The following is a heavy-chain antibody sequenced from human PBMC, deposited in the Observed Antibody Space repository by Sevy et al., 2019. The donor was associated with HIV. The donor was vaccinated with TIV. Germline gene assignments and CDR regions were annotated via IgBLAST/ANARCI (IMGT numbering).Heavy chain of an antibody. CDR1: GFTFSSYS. CDR2: ISSSSSYI. CDR3: ARDQGKASTRVRYGMDV. V-gene: IGHV3-21*01. Sequence: GGSLRLSCAASGFTFSSYSMNWVRQAPGKGLEWVSSISSSSSYIYYADSVKGRFTISRDNAKNSLYLQMNSLRAEDTAVYYCARDQGKASTRVRYGMDVWGQGTTVTVSS. J-gene: IGHJ6*02. D-gene: IGHD2-2*01.